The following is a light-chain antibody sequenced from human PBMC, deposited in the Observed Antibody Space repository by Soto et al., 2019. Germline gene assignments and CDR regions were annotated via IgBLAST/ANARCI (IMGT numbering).Light chain of an antibody. CDR2: DVS. Sequence: QSVLTQPASVSGSPGQSITISCPGTSSDVGGYNYVSWYQQHPGKAPKLMIYDVSNRPSGVSNRFSGSKSGNTATLTISGLKAEDVADYYCSSYTSSSTDVVFGGGTKMTVL. CDR3: SSYTSSSTDVV. CDR1: SSDVGGYNY. J-gene: IGLJ2*01. V-gene: IGLV2-14*01.